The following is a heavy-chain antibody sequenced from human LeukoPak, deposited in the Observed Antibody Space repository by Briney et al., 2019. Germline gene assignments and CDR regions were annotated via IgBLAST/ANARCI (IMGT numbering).Heavy chain of an antibody. CDR1: GFTFDDYA. CDR2: ISWNSGSI. V-gene: IGHV3-9*01. CDR3: AKVQEAYYYGMDV. J-gene: IGHJ6*02. Sequence: GGSLRLSCAASGFTFDDYAMHWVRQAPGKGLEWVSGISWNSGSIGYADSVKGRFTISRDNAKNSLYLQMNSLRAEDTALYYCAKVQEAYYYGMDVWGQGTTVTVSS.